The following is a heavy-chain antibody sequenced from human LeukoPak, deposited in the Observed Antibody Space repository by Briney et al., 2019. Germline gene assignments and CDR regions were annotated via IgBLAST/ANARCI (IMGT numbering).Heavy chain of an antibody. D-gene: IGHD3-3*01. CDR1: GGPISSYY. CDR3: ARDGYYDFWSGYNYYYYYMDV. Sequence: AETLSLTCTVSGGPISSYYWNWIRQPAGKGLEWIGRMYTSGSTNYNPSLKSRVTMSVVTSKNQFSLKLSSVTAADTAVYYCARDGYYDFWSGYNYYYYYMDVWGKGTTVTVSS. CDR2: MYTSGST. V-gene: IGHV4-4*07. J-gene: IGHJ6*03.